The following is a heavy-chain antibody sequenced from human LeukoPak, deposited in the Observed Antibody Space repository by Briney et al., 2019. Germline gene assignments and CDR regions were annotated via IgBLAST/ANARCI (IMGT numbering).Heavy chain of an antibody. J-gene: IGHJ6*03. CDR1: GYTFTGYY. D-gene: IGHD6-6*01. CDR2: INPNSGGT. V-gene: IGHV1-2*02. CDR3: ARGGIAARRANYYMDV. Sequence: GASVKVSCKASGYTFTGYYMHWVRQAPGQGLEWMGWINPNSGGTNYAQKFQGRVTMTRDTSISTAYMELSRLRSDDTAVYYCARGGIAARRANYYMDVWGKGTTVTVSS.